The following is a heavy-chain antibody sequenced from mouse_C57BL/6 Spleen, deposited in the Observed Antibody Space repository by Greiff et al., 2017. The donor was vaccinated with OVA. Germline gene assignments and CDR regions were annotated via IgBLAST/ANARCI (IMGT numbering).Heavy chain of an antibody. D-gene: IGHD2-3*01. CDR2: IYPSDSET. Sequence: QVQLQQSGAELVRPGSSVKLSCKASGYTFTSYWMDWVKQRPGQGLEWIGNIYPSDSETHYNQKFKDKATLTVDKSSSTAYMQLSSLTSEDSAVYYCARTHDGYYGLAYWGQGTLVTVSA. V-gene: IGHV1-61*01. CDR3: ARTHDGYYGLAY. J-gene: IGHJ3*01. CDR1: GYTFTSYW.